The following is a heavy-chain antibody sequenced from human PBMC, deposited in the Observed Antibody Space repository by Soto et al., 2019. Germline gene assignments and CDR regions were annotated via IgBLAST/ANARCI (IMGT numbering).Heavy chain of an antibody. CDR3: ARATIVLVPAAMVSHWFDP. Sequence: SETLSLTCTVSGGPISSSSYYWGWIRQPPGKGLEWIGSIYYSGSTYYNPSLKSRVTISVDTSKNQFSLKLSSVTAADTAVYYCARATIVLVPAAMVSHWFDPWGQGTLVTVS. D-gene: IGHD2-2*01. CDR1: GGPISSSSYY. J-gene: IGHJ5*02. CDR2: IYYSGST. V-gene: IGHV4-39*01.